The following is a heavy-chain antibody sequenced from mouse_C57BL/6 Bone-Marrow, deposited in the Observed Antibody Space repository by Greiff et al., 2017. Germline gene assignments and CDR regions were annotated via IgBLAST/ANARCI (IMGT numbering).Heavy chain of an antibody. D-gene: IGHD1-1*01. V-gene: IGHV2-2*01. CDR3: ASDYYGSSSWFAY. Sequence: QVQLKQSGPGLVQPSQSLSITCTVSGFSLTSYGVHWVRQSPGKGLEWLGVIWSGGSTDYNAAFISRLSISKDNSKSQVFFKMNSLRADDTAIYYCASDYYGSSSWFAYWGQGTLVTVSA. CDR1: GFSLTSYG. J-gene: IGHJ3*01. CDR2: IWSGGST.